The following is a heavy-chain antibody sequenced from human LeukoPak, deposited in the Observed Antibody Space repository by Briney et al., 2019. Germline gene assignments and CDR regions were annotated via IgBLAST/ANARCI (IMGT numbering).Heavy chain of an antibody. J-gene: IGHJ4*02. Sequence: GGSLRLSCAASEFTFSNYFMNWVRQAPGKGLEWVSAISGSSSYIYYADSVKGRFTISRDNAKNSIYLQMDSLRVEDTAIYYCARDSVGDLLDYWGQGTPVTVSS. D-gene: IGHD4-17*01. CDR2: ISGSSSYI. V-gene: IGHV3-21*01. CDR3: ARDSVGDLLDY. CDR1: EFTFSNYF.